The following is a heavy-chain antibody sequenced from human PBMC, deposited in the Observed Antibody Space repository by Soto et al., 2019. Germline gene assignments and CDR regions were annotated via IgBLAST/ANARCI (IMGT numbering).Heavy chain of an antibody. J-gene: IGHJ4*02. Sequence: SETLSLTCTVSGASISSYYWSWIRQSPGKGLEWIGYMYHSGSTNYNPSLKSRVTISIDTSKNQFSLRLSSVTAADTAVYYCARGRYYFDYWGKGALLTVS. V-gene: IGHV4-59*01. CDR3: ARGRYYFDY. CDR1: GASISSYY. CDR2: MYHSGST.